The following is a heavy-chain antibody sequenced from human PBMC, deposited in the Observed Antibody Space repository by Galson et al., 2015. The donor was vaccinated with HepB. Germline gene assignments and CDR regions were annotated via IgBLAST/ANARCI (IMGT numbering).Heavy chain of an antibody. CDR3: ATDLGSSGYYLLGY. D-gene: IGHD3-22*01. CDR1: GYTLTELS. Sequence: SVKVSCKVSGYTLTELSMHWVRQAPGKGLECMGGFDPEDGETIYAQKFQGRVTMTEDTSTDTAYMELSSLRSEDTAVYYCATDLGSSGYYLLGYWGQGTLVTVSS. J-gene: IGHJ4*02. V-gene: IGHV1-24*01. CDR2: FDPEDGET.